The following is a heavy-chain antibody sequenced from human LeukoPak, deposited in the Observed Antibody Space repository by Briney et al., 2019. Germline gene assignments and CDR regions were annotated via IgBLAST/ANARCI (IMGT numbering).Heavy chain of an antibody. Sequence: SETLALTCTVSGGSTSSYYWSWIRQPPGKGLEWIGYIYYSGSTNYNPSLKSRVTISVDTSKNQFSLKLSSVTAADTAVYYCASSQGVYCSGGSCYSTPFDYWGQGTLVTVSS. V-gene: IGHV4-59*01. J-gene: IGHJ4*02. CDR1: GGSTSSYY. CDR2: IYYSGST. D-gene: IGHD2-15*01. CDR3: ASSQGVYCSGGSCYSTPFDY.